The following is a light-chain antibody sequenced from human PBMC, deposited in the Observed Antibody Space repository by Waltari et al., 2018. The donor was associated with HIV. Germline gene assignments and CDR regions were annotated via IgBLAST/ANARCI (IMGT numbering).Light chain of an antibody. J-gene: IGKJ4*02. CDR3: QQYNKWPRT. V-gene: IGKV3-15*01. CDR2: SAS. CDR1: ENINNT. Sequence: EIVMTQSPATLSVSPGERGTLSCRASENINNTLDWYQINPGQAHRLLISSASTRATGIPTRFSGSGSGTVLTLNIRTLQSEDFAVYYCQQYNKWPRTFGRGTKVEI.